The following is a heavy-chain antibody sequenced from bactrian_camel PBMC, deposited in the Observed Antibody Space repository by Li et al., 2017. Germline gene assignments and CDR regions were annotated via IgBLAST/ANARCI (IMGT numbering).Heavy chain of an antibody. J-gene: IGHJ4*01. CDR2: IDSDSDGST. CDR3: AAAWGSCRSDFAHRPGYVPH. V-gene: IGHV3S42*01. Sequence: VQLVESGGGSVQAGGSLRLSCRASGNISSRCMGWFRQAPGKEREGVAVIDSDSDGSTSYADSVKGRFTISKDNAKNTLYLQMNSLQPDDTAKYCCAAAWGSCRSDFAHRPGYVPHWGQGTQVTVS. D-gene: IGHD5*01. CDR1: GNISSRC.